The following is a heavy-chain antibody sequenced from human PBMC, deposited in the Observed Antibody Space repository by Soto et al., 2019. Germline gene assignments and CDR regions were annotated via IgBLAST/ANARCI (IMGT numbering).Heavy chain of an antibody. D-gene: IGHD6-19*01. Sequence: GGSLRLSCEASGFTFTSDSMTWVRQAPGKGLEWVSSISSHGRDIFYADSVKGRFTISRDNAKDSLHLQMNSLTGEDSAVYYCARGAALAGKLDLWGQGTLVTVS. CDR3: ARGAALAGKLDL. J-gene: IGHJ4*02. CDR1: GFTFTSDS. CDR2: ISSHGRDI. V-gene: IGHV3-21*06.